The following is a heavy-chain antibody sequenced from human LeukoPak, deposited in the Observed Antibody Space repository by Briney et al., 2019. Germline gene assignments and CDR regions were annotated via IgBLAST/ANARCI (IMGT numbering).Heavy chain of an antibody. CDR1: GYALTELS. CDR2: FDPEDGET. V-gene: IGHV1-24*01. CDR3: ARARAVAGPLDY. D-gene: IGHD6-19*01. J-gene: IGHJ4*02. Sequence: ASVKVSCKVSGYALTELSMHWVRQAPGKGLEWMGGFDPEDGETIYAQKFQGRVTMTEDTSTDTAYMELSSLRSEDTAVYYCARARAVAGPLDYWGQGTLVTVSS.